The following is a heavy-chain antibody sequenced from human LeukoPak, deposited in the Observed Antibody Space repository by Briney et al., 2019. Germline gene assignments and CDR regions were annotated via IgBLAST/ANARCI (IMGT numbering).Heavy chain of an antibody. CDR2: IIVSGGST. CDR3: AKGGSHYYGSGSYAPPSYPFDY. V-gene: IGHV3-23*01. CDR1: GFTFSSYA. D-gene: IGHD3-10*01. Sequence: GGALRLSCAASGFTFSSYAMCWVRQAPGKGLGWVSAIIVSGGSTYYADSVSGGFTISRDKFKKTLYLQMNRLTAEDTAVYYCAKGGSHYYGSGSYAPPSYPFDYWGQGTLVTVSS. J-gene: IGHJ4*02.